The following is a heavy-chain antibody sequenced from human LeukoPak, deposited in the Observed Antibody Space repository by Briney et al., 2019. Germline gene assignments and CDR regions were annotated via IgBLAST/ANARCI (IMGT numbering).Heavy chain of an antibody. J-gene: IGHJ4*02. CDR3: ARLPGDSRGYFGY. CDR1: GGSISSGSYY. D-gene: IGHD3-22*01. V-gene: IGHV4-61*02. CDR2: IYTSGST. Sequence: SETLSLTCTVSGGSISSGSYYWSWIRQPAGKRLEWIGRIYTSGSTNYNPSLESRVNISVDTSKNQFSLKLSSVTAADTAVYYCARLPGDSRGYFGYWGQGTLVTVSS.